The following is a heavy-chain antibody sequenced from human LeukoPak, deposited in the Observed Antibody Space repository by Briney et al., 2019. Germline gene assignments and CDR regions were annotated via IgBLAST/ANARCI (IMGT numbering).Heavy chain of an antibody. J-gene: IGHJ3*02. Sequence: GGSLRLSCAASGFTFSSYWMSWVRQAPGKGLEWVSVIYSGGITYYADSVKGRFTISRDSSKNTLSLQMNSLSADDTAVYYCARGRVPLNAFDIWGQGTMVTVSS. D-gene: IGHD3-9*01. V-gene: IGHV3-53*01. CDR3: ARGRVPLNAFDI. CDR2: IYSGGIT. CDR1: GFTFSSYW.